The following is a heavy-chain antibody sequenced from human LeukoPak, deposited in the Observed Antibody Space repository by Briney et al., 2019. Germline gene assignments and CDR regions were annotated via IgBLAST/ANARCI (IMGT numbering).Heavy chain of an antibody. Sequence: PSETLSLTCAVYGGSFSGYYWSWIRQPPGKGLEWIGEINHSGSTNYNPSLKSRVTISIDTSKNQFSLKLSSVTAADTAVYYCARGLWFDPWGQGTLVTVSS. J-gene: IGHJ5*02. V-gene: IGHV4-34*01. CDR3: ARGLWFDP. CDR1: GGSFSGYY. CDR2: INHSGST.